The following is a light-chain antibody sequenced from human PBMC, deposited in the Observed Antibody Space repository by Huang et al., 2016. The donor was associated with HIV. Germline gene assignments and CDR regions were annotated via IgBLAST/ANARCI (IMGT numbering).Light chain of an antibody. CDR2: AAS. CDR3: QQYDIHPLT. CDR1: QDINNF. J-gene: IGKJ3*01. V-gene: IGKV1-8*01. Sequence: IQMTQSPSSLSASTGDRVTITCRANQDINNFLAWYQQRPGSVPKLLIYAASTLQSGVPSRFSGNGSDTDFTLTIGCLHSEDVATYYCQQYDIHPLTFGPGTRVDIK.